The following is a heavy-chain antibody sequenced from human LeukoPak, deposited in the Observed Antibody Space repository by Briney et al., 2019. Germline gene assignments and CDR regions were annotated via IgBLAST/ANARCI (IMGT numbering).Heavy chain of an antibody. CDR3: ARHYYYDGSALIDY. V-gene: IGHV4-59*01. CDR2: IYYSGNT. J-gene: IGHJ4*02. D-gene: IGHD3-22*01. CDR1: GGSINNSY. Sequence: SETLSLTCTVSGGSINNSYWSWIRQPPGKGLEWIGYIYYSGNTNYNPSLKSRVTISIDTSKNQFSLKLSSVTAADTAVYYCARHYYYDGSALIDYWGQGTLVTVSS.